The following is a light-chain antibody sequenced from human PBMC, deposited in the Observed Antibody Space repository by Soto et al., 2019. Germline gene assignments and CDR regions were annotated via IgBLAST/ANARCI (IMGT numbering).Light chain of an antibody. CDR1: QSISSY. V-gene: IGKV1-39*01. Sequence: IQMTQSQSSLSASVGDKATMTCRASQSISSYLNWYQQKPGKAPKLLIYAASSLQSGVPSRFSGSGSGTDFTLTISSLQPEDFATYYCQHLNTYPLTPGPRAKVVIK. J-gene: IGKJ3*01. CDR2: AAS. CDR3: QHLNTYPLT.